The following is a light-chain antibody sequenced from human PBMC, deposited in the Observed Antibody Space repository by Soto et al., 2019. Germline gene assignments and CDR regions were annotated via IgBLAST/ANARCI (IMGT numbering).Light chain of an antibody. Sequence: DVVMTQSPDSLAVSLGERATINCKSSQSVLYSSNNKNYLAWYQQKPGQPPKLLIYWASTRESGVPDQFSGSGSGTDFTLTIVSLQAEDVAVYYCQQYYSIPLTFGGGTKVEIK. V-gene: IGKV4-1*01. CDR3: QQYYSIPLT. J-gene: IGKJ4*01. CDR1: QSVLYSSNNKNY. CDR2: WAS.